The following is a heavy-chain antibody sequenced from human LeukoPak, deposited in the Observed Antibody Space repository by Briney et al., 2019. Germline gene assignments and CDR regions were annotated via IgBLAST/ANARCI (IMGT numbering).Heavy chain of an antibody. D-gene: IGHD3-3*01. CDR2: IYYSGST. CDR3: ARERIFEDMDV. V-gene: IGHV4-39*07. J-gene: IGHJ6*03. Sequence: SETLPLTCTVSGGSISSSSYYWGWIRQPPGKGLEWIGSIYYSGSTYYNPSLKSRVTISVDTSKNQFSLKLSSVTAADTAVYYCARERIFEDMDVWGKGTTVTVSS. CDR1: GGSISSSSYY.